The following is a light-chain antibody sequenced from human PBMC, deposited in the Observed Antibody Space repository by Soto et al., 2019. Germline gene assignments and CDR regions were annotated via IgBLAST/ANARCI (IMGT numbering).Light chain of an antibody. CDR3: QQYNNWPSWT. J-gene: IGKJ1*01. CDR2: GAS. V-gene: IGKV3-15*01. CDR1: QDVSTY. Sequence: EIVVTQSPATLSVSPGERVTLSCRASQDVSTYLAWYQQKLGQAPRLLIYGASTRATGIPVRFSGSGSGTEFTLTISNLQSEDFAVYYCQQYNNWPSWTFGQGTKVDIK.